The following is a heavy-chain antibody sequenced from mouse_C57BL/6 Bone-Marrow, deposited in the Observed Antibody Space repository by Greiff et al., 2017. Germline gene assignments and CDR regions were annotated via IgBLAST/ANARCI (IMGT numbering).Heavy chain of an antibody. CDR1: GYTFTSYD. J-gene: IGHJ4*01. CDR2: IYPRDGST. CDR3: ARSDCYGSSYHFYYAMDY. Sequence: QVQLKQSGPELVKPGASVKLSCKASGYTFTSYDINWVKQRPGQGLEWIGWIYPRDGSTKYNEKFKGKATLTVDTSSSTAYMDLHNMTSEDSAVYFCARSDCYGSSYHFYYAMDYWGQGTSVTVSS. V-gene: IGHV1-85*01. D-gene: IGHD1-1*01.